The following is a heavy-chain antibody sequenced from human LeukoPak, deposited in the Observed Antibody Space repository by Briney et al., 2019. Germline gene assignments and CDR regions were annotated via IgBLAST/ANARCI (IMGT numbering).Heavy chain of an antibody. D-gene: IGHD2-21*02. CDR3: ARDRVAYCGGDCYSYYYGMDV. Sequence: PSETLSLTCAVYGGSFSGYYWSWIRQPPGKGLEWIGEINHSGSTNYNPSLKSRVTISVDTSKNQFSLKLSSVTAADTAVYYCARDRVAYCGGDCYSYYYGMDVWGQGTTVTVSS. CDR2: INHSGST. J-gene: IGHJ6*02. V-gene: IGHV4-34*01. CDR1: GGSFSGYY.